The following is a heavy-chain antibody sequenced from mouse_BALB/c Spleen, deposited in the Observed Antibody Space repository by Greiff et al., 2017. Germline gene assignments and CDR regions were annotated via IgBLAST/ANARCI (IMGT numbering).Heavy chain of an antibody. CDR2: ISSGGST. CDR1: GFTFSDYY. J-gene: IGHJ3*01. V-gene: IGHV5-4*02. CDR3: ASGGSYRYDDGAWFAY. D-gene: IGHD2-14*01. Sequence: EVQLVESGGGLVKPGGSLKLSCAASGFTFSDYYMYWVRQTPEKRLEWVASISSGGSTYYPDSVKGRFTISRDNAKNNLYLQMSSLKSEDTAMYYCASGGSYRYDDGAWFAYWGQGTLVTVSA.